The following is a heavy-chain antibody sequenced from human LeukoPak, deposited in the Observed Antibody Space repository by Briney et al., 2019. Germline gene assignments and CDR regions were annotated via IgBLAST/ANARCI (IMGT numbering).Heavy chain of an antibody. Sequence: SETLSLTCAVYGVSFSGYYWSWIRQPPGKGLEWIGEINHSGSTNYNTSLKSRVTISVDTSKNQFSLKLSSVNAADTAVYYCARGNEFCSSTSCYVLFDYWGQGTLVTVSS. D-gene: IGHD2-2*01. CDR2: INHSGST. V-gene: IGHV4-34*01. CDR1: GVSFSGYY. J-gene: IGHJ4*02. CDR3: ARGNEFCSSTSCYVLFDY.